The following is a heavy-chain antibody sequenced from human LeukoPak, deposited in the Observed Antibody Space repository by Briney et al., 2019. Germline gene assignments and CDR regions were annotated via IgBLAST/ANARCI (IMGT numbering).Heavy chain of an antibody. D-gene: IGHD5-24*01. J-gene: IGHJ5*02. Sequence: GGSLRLSCAASGFTFNTFAMTWVRQAPGKVLEWVAGMIGVGTTYYADSVKGRFTLSKDNSKKTVYLQMNSLRVEDTAIYYCAKDLHYNDGRWEFDPWGQGTLVTVSS. CDR3: AKDLHYNDGRWEFDP. CDR1: GFTFNTFA. V-gene: IGHV3-23*01. CDR2: MIGVGTT.